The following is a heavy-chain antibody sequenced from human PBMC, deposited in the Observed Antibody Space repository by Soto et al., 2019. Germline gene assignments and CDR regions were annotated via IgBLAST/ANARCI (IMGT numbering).Heavy chain of an antibody. CDR2: IYSGGST. CDR3: ATRPLLPGAP. V-gene: IGHV3-53*01. D-gene: IGHD3-22*01. Sequence: EVQLVESGGGLIQPGGSLRLSCAASGFPFSRNAMNWVRQAPGKGLEWVSLIYSGGSTYYADSVKGRFTISRDNSKNTLYLQMSSLRAEDTAVYYCATRPLLPGAPWGQGTMVTVSS. CDR1: GFPFSRNA. J-gene: IGHJ3*01.